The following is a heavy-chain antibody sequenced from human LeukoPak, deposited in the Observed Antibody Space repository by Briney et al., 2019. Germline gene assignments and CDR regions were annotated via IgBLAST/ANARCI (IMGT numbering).Heavy chain of an antibody. CDR2: IKGNGSEK. CDR1: GFTFSSYW. D-gene: IGHD5-24*01. V-gene: IGHV3-7*01. CDR3: ARDEYRSRWLHP. J-gene: IGHJ5*02. Sequence: GGSLRLSRAASGFTFSSYWMRCVRLAPGKGREGGANIKGNGSEKRYAAPVKGRFTSSRDNAQNSVHLQMNSLRAEDTAVYHCARDEYRSRWLHPWGQGTLVTVTS.